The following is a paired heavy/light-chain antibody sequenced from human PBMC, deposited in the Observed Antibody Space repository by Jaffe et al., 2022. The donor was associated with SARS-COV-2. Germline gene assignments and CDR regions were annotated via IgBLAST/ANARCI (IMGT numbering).Light chain of an antibody. CDR2: AAS. CDR3: QQANSFPYT. V-gene: IGKV1D-12*01. Sequence: DIQMTQSPSSVSASVGDRVTITCRASQGISNWLAWYQQKPGKAPKLLIYAASSLQTGVPSRFSGSGSGTDFTLTISSLQPEDFATYYCQQANSFPYTFGQGTKLEIK. CDR1: QGISNW. J-gene: IGKJ2*01.
Heavy chain of an antibody. CDR2: IYYSGSS. CDR1: SGSISSSSYY. Sequence: QLQLQESGPGLVKPSETLSLTCTVSSGSISSSSYYWGWIRQPPGKGLEWIGNIYYSGSSYYNPSLKSRVTISVDTSKNQFSLKLSSVSAADTAVYYCARLEGATGFDYWGQGTLVTVSS. D-gene: IGHD1-26*01. J-gene: IGHJ4*02. CDR3: ARLEGATGFDY. V-gene: IGHV4-39*01.